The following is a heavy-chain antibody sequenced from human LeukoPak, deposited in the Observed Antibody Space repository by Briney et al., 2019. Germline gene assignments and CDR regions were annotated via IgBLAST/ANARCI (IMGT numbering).Heavy chain of an antibody. CDR3: ARIRTSGTYESYFDS. V-gene: IGHV1-18*01. J-gene: IGHJ4*02. CDR2: ISAYNGNT. CDR1: GYTFTSYG. D-gene: IGHD6-19*01. Sequence: ASVKVSCKASGYTFTSYGISWVRQAPGQGLEWMGWISAYNGNTNYAQKLQGRVTMTTDTSTSTAYMELRSLRSDDTAVYYCARIRTSGTYESYFDSWGQGTLVTASS.